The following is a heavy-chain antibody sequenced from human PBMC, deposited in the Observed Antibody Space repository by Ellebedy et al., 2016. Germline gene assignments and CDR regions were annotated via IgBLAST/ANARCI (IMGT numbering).Heavy chain of an antibody. J-gene: IGHJ4*02. V-gene: IGHV3-7*01. CDR1: GFTFSSYW. CDR3: ARSKGPQDY. Sequence: GESLKISXAASGFTFSSYWMSWVRQAPGKGLEWVANIKQDGSEKKYVDSVKGRFTISRDNSKNTLYLQMNSLRAEDTAVYYCARSKGPQDYWGQGTLVTVSS. D-gene: IGHD1-14*01. CDR2: IKQDGSEK.